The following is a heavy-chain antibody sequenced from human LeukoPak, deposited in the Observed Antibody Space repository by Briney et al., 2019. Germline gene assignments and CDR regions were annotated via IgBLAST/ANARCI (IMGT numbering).Heavy chain of an antibody. V-gene: IGHV1-2*02. Sequence: GASVKVSCKASGYTFTGYYMHWVRQAPGQGLKWMGWINPNSGGTNYAQKFQGRVTMTRDTSISTAYMELSRLRSDDTAVYYCARDPDIIVVPAAPVGWFDPWGQGTLVTVSS. CDR2: INPNSGGT. D-gene: IGHD2-2*01. J-gene: IGHJ5*02. CDR3: ARDPDIIVVPAAPVGWFDP. CDR1: GYTFTGYY.